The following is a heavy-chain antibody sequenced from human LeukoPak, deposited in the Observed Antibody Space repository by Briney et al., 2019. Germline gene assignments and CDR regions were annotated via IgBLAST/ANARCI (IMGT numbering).Heavy chain of an antibody. Sequence: GGSLRLSCAASGFSFSTYGMHWVRQAPGKGLEWVALIWNAGTNTYYADSVKGRFTISRDNSKNTLYLQMNSLRVEETAVYYCAGDTPPGGDYYFDYWGQGTLVIVSS. D-gene: IGHD3-16*01. J-gene: IGHJ4*02. V-gene: IGHV3-33*01. CDR2: IWNAGTNT. CDR1: GFSFSTYG. CDR3: AGDTPPGGDYYFDY.